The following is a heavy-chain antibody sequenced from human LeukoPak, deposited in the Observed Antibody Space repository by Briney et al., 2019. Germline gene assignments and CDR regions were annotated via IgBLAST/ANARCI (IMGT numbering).Heavy chain of an antibody. CDR2: FYDSGTS. D-gene: IGHD2-21*02. CDR3: EAYCGGDCYPIDAFVI. CDR1: GGSISHYY. Sequence: PSETLSLTCAVSGGSISHYYWSWIRQPPGKGLEWIGYFYDSGTSRDNPSLKSRLTISMDTSKKQLSLKLSSVTAADTAVYYCEAYCGGDCYPIDAFVIWGQGTMVTVSS. J-gene: IGHJ3*02. V-gene: IGHV4-59*12.